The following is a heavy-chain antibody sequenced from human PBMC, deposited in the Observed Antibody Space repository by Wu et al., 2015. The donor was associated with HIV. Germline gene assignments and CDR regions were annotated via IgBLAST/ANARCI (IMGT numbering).Heavy chain of an antibody. CDR2: IIPIFGTA. D-gene: IGHD3-10*01. CDR1: GGTFSSYA. V-gene: IGHV1-69*13. Sequence: QVQLVQSGAEVKKPGSSVKVSCKASGGTFSSYAISWVRQAPGQGLEWMGRIIPIFGTANYAQKFQGRVTITADESTSTAYMELSSLRSEDTAVYYCARDGEITMVREYYFDYWGQGTLVTVSS. CDR3: ARDGEITMVREYYFDY. J-gene: IGHJ4*02.